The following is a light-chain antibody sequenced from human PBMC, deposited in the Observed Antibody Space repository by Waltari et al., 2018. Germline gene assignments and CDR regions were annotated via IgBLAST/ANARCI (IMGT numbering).Light chain of an antibody. CDR1: QSVSRN. V-gene: IGKV3-15*01. Sequence: EIVMTQSPATLSVSPGERATLSCRASQSVSRNLDSYQQKTGQAPRLLIYGAATRATGIPARFSGSGSGTEFTLTISSLQSEDFAVYYCQQYNNWPPYTFGQGTKLEIK. J-gene: IGKJ2*01. CDR3: QQYNNWPPYT. CDR2: GAA.